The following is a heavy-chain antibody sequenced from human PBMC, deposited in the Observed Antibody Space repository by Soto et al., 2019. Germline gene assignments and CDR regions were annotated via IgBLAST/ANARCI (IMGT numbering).Heavy chain of an antibody. D-gene: IGHD2-21*02. CDR3: ARAYCGAHCYSSFDY. Sequence: QVQLVQSGAEVKKPGASVKVSCKTSGYIFNNYFMHWVRQAPGQGLEWMGWIKPNSGDTKNAQNFQGRVIMTRDTSISTAYMELSRMTFDDTAVFYCARAYCGAHCYSSFDYWGRGTLVTVSS. J-gene: IGHJ4*02. CDR1: GYIFNNYF. V-gene: IGHV1-2*02. CDR2: IKPNSGDT.